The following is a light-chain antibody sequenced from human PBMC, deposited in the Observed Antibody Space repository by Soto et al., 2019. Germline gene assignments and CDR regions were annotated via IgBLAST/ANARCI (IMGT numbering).Light chain of an antibody. J-gene: IGLJ2*01. Sequence: QSALTQPRSVSGSPGQSVTISCTGTSSDVGGYNYVSWYQQHPGKAPKLMIYDVSNWPSGVPDRFSGSKSGNTASLTISGLQAEDEADYYCATWDDSLDGPVFGGGTKLTVL. V-gene: IGLV2-11*01. CDR1: SSDVGGYNY. CDR2: DVS. CDR3: ATWDDSLDGPV.